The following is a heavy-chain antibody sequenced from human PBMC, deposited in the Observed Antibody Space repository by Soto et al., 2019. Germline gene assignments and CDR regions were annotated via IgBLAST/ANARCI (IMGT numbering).Heavy chain of an antibody. Sequence: GASVKVSCKTSGYIFTAYGLAWLRQAPAQRPEWMGWVSTNDDRTNYAQKFQGRVTMTTDRSTTTTSMELRSLRPDDTAVYYCARELNTESSAYYSFAFWGQGTLVTVSS. V-gene: IGHV1-18*01. CDR3: ARELNTESSAYYSFAF. J-gene: IGHJ4*02. CDR1: GYIFTAYG. D-gene: IGHD3-22*01. CDR2: VSTNDDRT.